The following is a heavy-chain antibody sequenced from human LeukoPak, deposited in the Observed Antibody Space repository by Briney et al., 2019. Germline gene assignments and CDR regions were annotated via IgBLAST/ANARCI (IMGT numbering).Heavy chain of an antibody. CDR3: ARGSSSGWYGGYYYYIDV. Sequence: GASVKVSCKASGYTFTSYDINWVRQATGQGLEWMGWMNPNSGNTGYAQKFQGRVTITRNTSISTAYMELSSLRSEDTAVYYCARGSSSGWYGGYYYYIDVWGKGTTVTVSS. J-gene: IGHJ6*03. CDR2: MNPNSGNT. D-gene: IGHD6-19*01. V-gene: IGHV1-8*03. CDR1: GYTFTSYD.